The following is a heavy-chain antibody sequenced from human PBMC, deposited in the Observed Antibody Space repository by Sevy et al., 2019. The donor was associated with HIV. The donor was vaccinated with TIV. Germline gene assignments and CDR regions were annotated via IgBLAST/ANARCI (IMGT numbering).Heavy chain of an antibody. V-gene: IGHV1-18*01. Sequence: ASVKVSCKASGYTFTSYGISWVRQAPGQGLEWMGWIGAYNGNTNYAQKLQGRVTMTTDTSTSTAYMELRSLRSDDTAVYYCARDPYDSSGYYYPWRGMDVWGQGTTVTVSS. J-gene: IGHJ6*02. CDR1: GYTFTSYG. CDR3: ARDPYDSSGYYYPWRGMDV. D-gene: IGHD3-22*01. CDR2: IGAYNGNT.